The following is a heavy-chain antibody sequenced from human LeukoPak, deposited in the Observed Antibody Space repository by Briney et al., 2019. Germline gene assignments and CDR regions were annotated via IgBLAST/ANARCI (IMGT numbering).Heavy chain of an antibody. CDR3: PSLFLRCGAFSFDY. J-gene: IGHJ4*02. Sequence: SETLSLTCTVSRGSISNSSCYWIWIRQPPGKGLEWIGNIYYRGSTYYNSSLKSRVSISVDTSKNYFSLKVSSVTAADTAVYDCPSLFLRCGAFSFDYWGQGTLVTVSS. CDR2: IYYRGST. V-gene: IGHV4-39*02. CDR1: RGSISNSSCY. D-gene: IGHD3-10*01.